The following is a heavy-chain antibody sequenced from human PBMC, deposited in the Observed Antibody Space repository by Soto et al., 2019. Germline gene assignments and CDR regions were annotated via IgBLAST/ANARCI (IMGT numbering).Heavy chain of an antibody. CDR2: ISGSDGKT. J-gene: IGHJ4*02. CDR1: GFSFASFA. V-gene: IGHV3-23*04. D-gene: IGHD3-3*01. CDR3: AKWSYLDY. Sequence: DVRLAESGGGLVQPGGSLRLSCTTSGFSFASFAMTWVRQAPGKGLEWVATISGSDGKTYYADSVKGRFSISRDTSRNTLYLPMNSLRADDTAIYYCAKWSYLDYWGQGTRVTVSS.